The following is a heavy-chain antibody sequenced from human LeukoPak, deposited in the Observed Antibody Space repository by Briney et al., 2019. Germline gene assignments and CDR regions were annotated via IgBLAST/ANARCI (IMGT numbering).Heavy chain of an antibody. Sequence: ASVKVSCKASGYTFTSYYMHWVRQAPGQGLEWMGIINPSGGSTSYAQKFQGRVTMTRDTSTSTVYMELSSLRSEDTAVYYCARGRIFGVVSTIGLFDYWGQGTLVTVSS. CDR3: ARGRIFGVVSTIGLFDY. CDR1: GYTFTSYY. CDR2: INPSGGST. J-gene: IGHJ4*02. D-gene: IGHD3-3*01. V-gene: IGHV1-46*01.